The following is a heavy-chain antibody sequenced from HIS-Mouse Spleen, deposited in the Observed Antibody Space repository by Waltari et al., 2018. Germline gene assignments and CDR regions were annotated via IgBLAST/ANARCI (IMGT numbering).Heavy chain of an antibody. CDR3: ARSPYYDFWSGYSDNWFDP. CDR2: IYYSGST. V-gene: IGHV4-31*03. J-gene: IGHJ5*02. D-gene: IGHD3-3*01. Sequence: QVQLQESGPGLVKPSQTLSLTCTVSGGSISSGGYYWSWIRQHPGTGLEWIGYIYYSGSTHSTPSLKSRVTISVDTSKNQFSLKLSSVPAADTAVYYCARSPYYDFWSGYSDNWFDPWGQGTLVTVSS. CDR1: GGSISSGGYY.